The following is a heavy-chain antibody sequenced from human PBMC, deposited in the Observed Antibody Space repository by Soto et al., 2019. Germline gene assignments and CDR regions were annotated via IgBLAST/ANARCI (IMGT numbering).Heavy chain of an antibody. V-gene: IGHV1-69*04. CDR1: GGTFSSYT. D-gene: IGHD6-13*01. CDR2: ITPILGIA. Sequence: SVKVSCKASGGTFSSYTISWVRQAPGQGLEWMGRITPILGIANYAQKFQGRVTITADKSTSTAYMELSSLRSEDTAVYYCAREIAAAGIIWFDPWGQGTLVTVSS. CDR3: AREIAAAGIIWFDP. J-gene: IGHJ5*02.